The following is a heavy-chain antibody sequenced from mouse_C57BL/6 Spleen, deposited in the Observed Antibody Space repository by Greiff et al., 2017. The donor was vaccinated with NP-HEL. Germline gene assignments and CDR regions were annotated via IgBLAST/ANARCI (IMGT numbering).Heavy chain of an antibody. Sequence: QVQLQQPGAELVRPGTSVKLSCKASGYTFTSYWMHWVKQRPGQGLEWIGVIDPSDSYTNYNQKFKGKATLTVDTSSSTAYMQLSSLTSEDSAVYYCARGYIYGYDHWGQGTTLTVSS. CDR3: ARGYIYGYDH. V-gene: IGHV1-59*01. D-gene: IGHD2-2*01. CDR1: GYTFTSYW. J-gene: IGHJ2*01. CDR2: IDPSDSYT.